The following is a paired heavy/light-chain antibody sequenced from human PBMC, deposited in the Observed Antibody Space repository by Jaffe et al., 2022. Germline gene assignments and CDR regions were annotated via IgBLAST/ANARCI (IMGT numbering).Light chain of an antibody. CDR2: ENN. J-gene: IGLJ3*02. CDR3: GTWDSSLSVWV. V-gene: IGLV1-51*02. CDR1: SSNIGNNY. Sequence: QSVLTQPPSVSAAPGQKVTISCSGSSSNIGNNYVSWYQQLPGTAPKLLIYENNKRPSGIPDRFSGSKSGTSATLGITGLQTGDEADYYCGTWDSSLSVWVFGGGTKLTVL.
Heavy chain of an antibody. CDR2: ISAYNGNT. J-gene: IGHJ6*03. V-gene: IGHV1-18*01. D-gene: IGHD3-3*01. CDR3: AREGPPFRDFWSGSPHYYYMDV. CDR1: GYTFTSYG. Sequence: QVQLVQSGAEVKKPGASVKVSCKASGYTFTSYGISWVRQAPGQGLEWMGWISAYNGNTNYAQKLQGRVTMTTDTSTSTAYMELRSLRSDDTAVYYCAREGPPFRDFWSGSPHYYYMDVWGKGTTVTVSS.